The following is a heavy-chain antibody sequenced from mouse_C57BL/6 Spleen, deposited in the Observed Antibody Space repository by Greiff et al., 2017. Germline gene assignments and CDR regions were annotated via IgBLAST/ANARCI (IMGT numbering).Heavy chain of an antibody. V-gene: IGHV1-53*01. J-gene: IGHJ3*01. CDR2: INPSNGGT. D-gene: IGHD2-3*01. CDR3: ARNGVDGYWFAY. CDR1: GYTFTSYW. Sequence: QVQLKQPGTELVKPGASVKLSCKASGYTFTSYWMHWVKQRPGQGLEWIGNINPSNGGTNYNEKFKSKAKLTVDKSSSTAYMQLSSLTSEDSAVYYCARNGVDGYWFAYWGQGTLVTVSA.